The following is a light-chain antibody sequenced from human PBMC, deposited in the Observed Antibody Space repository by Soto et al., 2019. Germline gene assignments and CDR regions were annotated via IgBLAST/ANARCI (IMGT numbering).Light chain of an antibody. CDR1: QSVSRY. Sequence: EIVLTQSPATLSLSPGERATLSCRASQSVSRYLAWYQQKRGQAPRLLIYDASNRATGIPARFSGSGSGTDFTLTISSLEPEDFAVYYCQQRSNWPIITFGQGTRLEIK. CDR2: DAS. J-gene: IGKJ5*01. V-gene: IGKV3-11*01. CDR3: QQRSNWPIIT.